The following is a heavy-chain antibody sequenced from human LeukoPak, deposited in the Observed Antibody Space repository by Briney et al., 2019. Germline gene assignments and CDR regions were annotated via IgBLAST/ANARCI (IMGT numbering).Heavy chain of an antibody. CDR2: ISAYNGNT. J-gene: IGHJ4*02. CDR1: GYTFTSYG. V-gene: IGHV1-18*01. CDR3: ARVAQHRYYYDTSDYRYYFDY. D-gene: IGHD3-22*01. Sequence: ASVKVSCKASGYTFTSYGISWVRQAPGQGLEWMGWISAYNGNTNYAQKLQGRVTVTTDTSTSTAYMELRSLRSDNTAMYYCARVAQHRYYYDTSDYRYYFDYWGQGTLVTVSS.